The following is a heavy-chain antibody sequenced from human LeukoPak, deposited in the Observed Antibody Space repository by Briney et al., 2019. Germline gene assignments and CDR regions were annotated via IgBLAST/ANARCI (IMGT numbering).Heavy chain of an antibody. CDR3: AKKEGDG. J-gene: IGHJ4*02. V-gene: IGHV4-59*01. CDR1: GVSISSYH. CDR2: IYNSGST. Sequence: SETLSLTCTVSGVSISSYHWTWIRQPPGEGLEWIGHIYNSGSTNYNPSLRGRVTISLDTSKNQVSLKLSSVTAADTAMYYCAKKEGDGWGQETLATVSS.